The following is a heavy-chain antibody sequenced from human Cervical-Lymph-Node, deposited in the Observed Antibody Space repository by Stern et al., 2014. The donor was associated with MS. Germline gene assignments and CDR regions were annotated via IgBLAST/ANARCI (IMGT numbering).Heavy chain of an antibody. CDR2: IYYSGNT. CDR1: GDSITSGNYY. Sequence: QVQLQESGPGLVKPSETLSLTCSVSGDSITSGNYYWTWIRQPPGKGLEWIGYIYYSGNTTYNPSLKSRVTISLDTSKNQLSLNLSSVTAADTAVYYCARDRVVVVPTAVSKVFDHYYHGMDVWGQGTAVTVSS. J-gene: IGHJ6*02. D-gene: IGHD2-2*01. V-gene: IGHV4-61*01. CDR3: ARDRVVVVPTAVSKVFDHYYHGMDV.